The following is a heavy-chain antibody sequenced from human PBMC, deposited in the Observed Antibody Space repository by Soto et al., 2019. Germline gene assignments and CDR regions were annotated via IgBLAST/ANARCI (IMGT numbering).Heavy chain of an antibody. CDR1: GFPFSNYA. V-gene: IGHV3-30-3*01. D-gene: IGHD5-18*01. Sequence: QVQLVESGGGVVRPGRSLRLSCAASGFPFSNYAMHWVRQAPGKGLEWVAVISYDGINTYLADSVKGRFTISRDNSKNTLYLQMKTLRGEDTAVYHCARVRDFLRDTDMAAPFDYWGQGGLVTVSS. CDR2: ISYDGINT. J-gene: IGHJ4*02. CDR3: ARVRDFLRDTDMAAPFDY.